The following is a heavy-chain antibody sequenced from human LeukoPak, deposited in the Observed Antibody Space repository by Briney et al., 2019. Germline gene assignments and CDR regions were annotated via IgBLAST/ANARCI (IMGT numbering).Heavy chain of an antibody. D-gene: IGHD5-24*01. CDR1: GGTFSSYA. V-gene: IGHV1-69*05. CDR2: IIPIFGTA. CDR3: ARVGMATITGWFDP. J-gene: IGHJ5*02. Sequence: SVKVSCKASGGTFSSYAISWVRQAPGQGLEWMGGIIPIFGTANYAQKFQGRVTITTDESTSTAYMELSSLRSEDTAVYYCARVGMATITGWFDPWSQGTLVTVSS.